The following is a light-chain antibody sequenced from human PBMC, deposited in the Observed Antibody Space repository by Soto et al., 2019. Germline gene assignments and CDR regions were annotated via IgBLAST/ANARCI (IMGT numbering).Light chain of an antibody. Sequence: ENVLTQSPGTLSLSPGERATVSRRSSQSVSSSYLAWYQHKPGQAPRLLISGASNRAAGIPARFSASGSGTDFTLTISDVQPEDFALYYCHQRQSWPRTFGQGTKVDIK. CDR1: QSVSSS. CDR3: HQRQSWPRT. J-gene: IGKJ1*01. CDR2: GAS. V-gene: IGKV3-11*01.